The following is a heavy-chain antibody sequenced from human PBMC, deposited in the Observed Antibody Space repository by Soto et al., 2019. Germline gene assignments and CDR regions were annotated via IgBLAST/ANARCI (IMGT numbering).Heavy chain of an antibody. J-gene: IGHJ5*02. V-gene: IGHV2-5*02. CDR1: GFSLSTSGVG. CDR3: AHRPPITIFGVVTINWFDP. D-gene: IGHD3-3*01. CDR2: IYWDDDK. Sequence: QITLKESGPTLVKPTQTLTLTYTFSGFSLSTSGVGVGWIRQPPGKALEWLALIYWDDDKRYSPSLKSRLTITKDTSKNQVVLTMTNMDPVDTATYYCAHRPPITIFGVVTINWFDPWGQGTLVTVSS.